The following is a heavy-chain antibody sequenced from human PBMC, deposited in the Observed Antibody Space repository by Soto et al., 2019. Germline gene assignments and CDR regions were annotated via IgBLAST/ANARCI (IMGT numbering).Heavy chain of an antibody. CDR3: AKEGNSDFGYYGMDV. Sequence: GGSLRLSCAASGFTFSSYGMHWVRQAPGKGLEWVAVISYDGSNKYYADSVKGRFTISRDNSKNTLYLQMNSLRAEDTAVYYCAKEGNSDFGYYGMDVWGQGTTVTVSS. J-gene: IGHJ6*02. CDR1: GFTFSSYG. CDR2: ISYDGSNK. D-gene: IGHD3-10*01. V-gene: IGHV3-30*18.